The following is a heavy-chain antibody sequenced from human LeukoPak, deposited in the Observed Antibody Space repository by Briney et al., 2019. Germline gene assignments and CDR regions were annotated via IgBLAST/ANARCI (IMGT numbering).Heavy chain of an antibody. CDR3: ARDLSGGIAAYFDY. CDR2: IYSRGST. Sequence: GGSLRLSCAASGFTVSNNYMRWVRQAPGKGLEWVSSIYSRGSTSYVDSVKGRFTLSRDNSNDTVYLQLSSLRTEDTAVYFCARDLSGGIAAYFDYWGQGTLVTVSS. V-gene: IGHV3-66*03. J-gene: IGHJ4*02. CDR1: GFTVSNNY. D-gene: IGHD6-13*01.